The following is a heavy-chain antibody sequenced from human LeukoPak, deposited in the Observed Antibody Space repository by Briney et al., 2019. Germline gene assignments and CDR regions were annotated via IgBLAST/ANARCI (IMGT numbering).Heavy chain of an antibody. CDR3: ARASAPELVRGVKGCFDP. Sequence: SVKVSCKASGGTFSSYAISWVRQAPGQGLEWMGGIIPIFGTANYAQEFQGRVTITADESTSTAYMELSSLRSEDTAVYYCARASAPELVRGVKGCFDPWGQGTLVTVSS. CDR2: IIPIFGTA. V-gene: IGHV1-69*01. CDR1: GGTFSSYA. D-gene: IGHD3-10*01. J-gene: IGHJ5*02.